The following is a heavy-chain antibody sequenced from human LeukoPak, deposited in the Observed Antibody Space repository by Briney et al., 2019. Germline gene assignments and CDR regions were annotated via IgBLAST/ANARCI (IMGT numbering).Heavy chain of an antibody. D-gene: IGHD4-11*01. CDR1: GGSISSSSYY. Sequence: TSETLSLTCTVSGGSISSSSYYWGWIRQPPGKGLEWIGSIYYSGSTYYNPSLKSRVTISVDTSKNQFSLKLSSVTAADTAVYYCAREFVTTGWFDPWGQGTLVTVSS. CDR3: AREFVTTGWFDP. V-gene: IGHV4-39*07. CDR2: IYYSGST. J-gene: IGHJ5*02.